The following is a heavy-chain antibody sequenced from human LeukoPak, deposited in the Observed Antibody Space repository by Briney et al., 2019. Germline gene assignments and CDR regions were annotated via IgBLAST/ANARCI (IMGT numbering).Heavy chain of an antibody. Sequence: GASVKVSCKTSGYTFIDYYLHWVRQAPGQSFEYMGLINPAGGSTSYHHKFQGRVTMTREASTTTIYMELSSLTFEDTAVYYCARGQLGPTSAPFDSWGQGTLVTVSS. CDR2: INPAGGST. CDR3: ARGQLGPTSAPFDS. CDR1: GYTFIDYY. J-gene: IGHJ4*02. D-gene: IGHD1-26*01. V-gene: IGHV1-46*01.